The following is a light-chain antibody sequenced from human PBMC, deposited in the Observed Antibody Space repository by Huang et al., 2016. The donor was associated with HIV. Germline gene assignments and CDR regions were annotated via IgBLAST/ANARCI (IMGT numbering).Light chain of an antibody. J-gene: IGKJ2*01. Sequence: DIQMTQSPSSLSASVGDRVTLTCPASQGIVNSLAWYQQKPGKAPKLLLYEAATVESGVPARFSGSGSGTDYTLTINSLQPDDFATFYCQQYAAFPYTFGQGTKLEIK. CDR3: QQYAAFPYT. CDR1: QGIVNS. CDR2: EAA. V-gene: IGKV1-NL1*01.